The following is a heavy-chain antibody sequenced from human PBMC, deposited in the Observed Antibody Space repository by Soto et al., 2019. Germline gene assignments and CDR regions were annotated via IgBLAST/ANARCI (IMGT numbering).Heavy chain of an antibody. CDR3: ARDNYYDPFLLDY. V-gene: IGHV4-61*01. CDR1: GGSVSSGSYY. D-gene: IGHD3-22*01. Sequence: SETLSLTCTVSGGSVSSGSYYWSWIRQPPGKGLEWIGYIYYSGSTNYNPSLKSRVTISVDTSKNQFSLKLSSVTAADTAVYYCARDNYYDPFLLDYWGQGTLVTVS. CDR2: IYYSGST. J-gene: IGHJ4*02.